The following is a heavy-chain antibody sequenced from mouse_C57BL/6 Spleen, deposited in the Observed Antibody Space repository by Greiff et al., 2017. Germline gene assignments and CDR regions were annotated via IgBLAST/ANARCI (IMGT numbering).Heavy chain of an antibody. CDR1: GFTFSSYA. Sequence: EVKVVESGEGLVKPGGSLKLSCAASGFTFSSYAMSWVRQTPEKRLEWVAYISSGGDYIYYADTVKGRFTISRDNARNTLYLQMSSLKSEDTAMYYCTREGGLRRDFAYWGQGTLVTVSA. D-gene: IGHD2-4*01. CDR2: ISSGGDYI. J-gene: IGHJ3*01. V-gene: IGHV5-9-1*02. CDR3: TREGGLRRDFAY.